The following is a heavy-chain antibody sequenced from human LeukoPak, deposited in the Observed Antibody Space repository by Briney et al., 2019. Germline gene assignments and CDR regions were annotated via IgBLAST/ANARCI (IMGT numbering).Heavy chain of an antibody. CDR2: INSDGSST. Sequence: GGSLRLSCAASGFTFSSYWMHWVRQAPGKGLVWVSRINSDGSSTSYADSVKGRFTISRDNAKNTLYLQMNSLRAEDTAVYYCARESRQGYFDHWGQGALVTVSS. J-gene: IGHJ4*02. CDR3: ARESRQGYFDH. CDR1: GFTFSSYW. V-gene: IGHV3-74*01.